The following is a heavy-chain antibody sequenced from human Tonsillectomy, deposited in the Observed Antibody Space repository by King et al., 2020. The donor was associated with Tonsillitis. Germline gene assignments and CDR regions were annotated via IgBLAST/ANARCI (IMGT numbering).Heavy chain of an antibody. CDR3: ARDRDWGLDY. V-gene: IGHV3-33*01. CDR1: GFTFSSYG. J-gene: IGHJ4*02. D-gene: IGHD2-21*02. Sequence: HVQLVESGGGVVQPGRSLRLSCAASGFTFSSYGMHWVRQAPGKRLEWVAVIWYDGSNKYYADSVKGRFTISRDNSRNTLYLQMNSLRAEDTAVYYCARDRDWGLDYWGQGTLVTVSS. CDR2: IWYDGSNK.